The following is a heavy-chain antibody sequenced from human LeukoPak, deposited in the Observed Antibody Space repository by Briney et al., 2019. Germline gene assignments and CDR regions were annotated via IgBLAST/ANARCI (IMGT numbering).Heavy chain of an antibody. J-gene: IGHJ6*02. V-gene: IGHV4-34*01. Sequence: SETLSLTCAVYGRSFAGYYWSWFRQPPGKGLEWIAEINHSGGTNYNPSLKSRVTISIDTSKNQFSLKMTSVTAADTAVYYCARLLPIRGGDVWGQGTTVTVSS. D-gene: IGHD2-15*01. CDR2: INHSGGT. CDR1: GRSFAGYY. CDR3: ARLLPIRGGDV.